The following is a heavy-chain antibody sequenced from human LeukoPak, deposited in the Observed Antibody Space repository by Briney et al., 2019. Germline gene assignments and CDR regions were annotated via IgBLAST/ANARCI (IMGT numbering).Heavy chain of an antibody. CDR1: GGSISRYY. CDR3: AKQTEKYDGSGYSYWFDP. J-gene: IGHJ5*02. CDR2: IYYSGST. Sequence: SETLSLTCTVSGGSISRYYWSWIRQPPGKGLEWIGYIYYSGSTNYNPSLKSRVTISVDRSKNQFYLELTSVTAADTAVYYCAKQTEKYDGSGYSYWFDPRGQETLVTVPS. V-gene: IGHV4-59*08. D-gene: IGHD3-22*01.